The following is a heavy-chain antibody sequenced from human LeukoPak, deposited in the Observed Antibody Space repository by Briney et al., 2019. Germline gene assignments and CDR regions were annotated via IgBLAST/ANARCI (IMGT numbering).Heavy chain of an antibody. Sequence: GRSLRLSCAASGFIVSNDYMNWVRQAPGKGLEWVSAIYTGGSTYYADSVKGRFTISRDNSKNTLFLQMNSLRAEDTALYYCAKDYSSGSIGYWGQGTLVTVSS. D-gene: IGHD3-10*01. CDR2: IYTGGST. J-gene: IGHJ4*02. CDR3: AKDYSSGSIGY. V-gene: IGHV3-66*01. CDR1: GFIVSNDY.